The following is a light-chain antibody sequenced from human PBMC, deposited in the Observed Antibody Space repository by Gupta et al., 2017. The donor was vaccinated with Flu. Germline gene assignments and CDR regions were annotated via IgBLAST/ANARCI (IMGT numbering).Light chain of an antibody. CDR2: AAS. Sequence: DIQMTQSPSSLSASVGDRVTITCRASQNINDYLNWYQQKTGKDPKTLIYAASSLHSGVPSRVSGSGSGTDFTLTISSLQPEDFATYYCQQSNDTPDTFGQGTKLDI. V-gene: IGKV1-39*01. J-gene: IGKJ2*01. CDR3: QQSNDTPDT. CDR1: QNINDY.